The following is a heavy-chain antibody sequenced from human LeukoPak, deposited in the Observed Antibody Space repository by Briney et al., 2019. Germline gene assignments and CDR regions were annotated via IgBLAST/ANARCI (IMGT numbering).Heavy chain of an antibody. CDR2: INHSGST. V-gene: IGHV4-34*01. D-gene: IGHD6-13*01. J-gene: IGHJ4*02. CDR1: GGSFSDYY. CDR3: VRDILATSIAAPYY. Sequence: SETLSLTCAVYGGSFSDYYWSWIRQSPGKGLEWIGEINHSGSTNYNPSLKSRVTISVDTSKDQFSLRLSSVNAADTAVYYCVRDILATSIAAPYYWGQGTLVTVSS.